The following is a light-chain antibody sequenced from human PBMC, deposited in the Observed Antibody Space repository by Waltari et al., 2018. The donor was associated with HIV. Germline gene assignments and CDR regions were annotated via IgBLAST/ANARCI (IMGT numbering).Light chain of an antibody. CDR3: QQSYGTPPWT. J-gene: IGKJ1*01. V-gene: IGKV1-39*01. Sequence: DIQMTQSPTSLAASVGDRVTITCRSSQTIGYYLNWYQQIPGRPPKLLIDSASTLQSGVPSRFTGSGSGTDFTLTISGLQREDFATYFCQQSYGTPPWTFGQGTRVEV. CDR2: SAS. CDR1: QTIGYY.